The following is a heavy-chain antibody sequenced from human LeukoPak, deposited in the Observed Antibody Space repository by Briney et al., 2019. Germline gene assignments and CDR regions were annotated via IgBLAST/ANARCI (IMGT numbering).Heavy chain of an antibody. J-gene: IGHJ4*02. V-gene: IGHV4-39*01. CDR1: GGSISSGSYY. CDR2: IYYSGST. CDR3: ARNNTLMMYPRGGEDKGFDY. Sequence: WETLSLTCTVSGGSISSGSYYWGWIRQPPGKGLEWIGSIYYSGSTHYNPSLKSRVTISVDTSKNEFSLKLSSVTAADTAVYYCARNNTLMMYPRGGEDKGFDYWGQGTLVTVSS. D-gene: IGHD2-8*01.